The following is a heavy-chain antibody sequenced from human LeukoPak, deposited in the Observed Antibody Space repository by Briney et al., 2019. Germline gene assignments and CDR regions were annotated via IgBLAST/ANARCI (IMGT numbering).Heavy chain of an antibody. J-gene: IGHJ4*02. D-gene: IGHD5-18*01. CDR1: GESLNSLY. Sequence: WETLDLTWYVSGESLNSLYWSWVGQPPGKGLEGIRYMLDTVTTNDNPSLKGRFNLSADMHKNQFSLRLTSETAADPAVYFCATMKRGNIFGYFDFGGQGIVVSVSS. CDR2: MLDTVTT. V-gene: IGHV4-59*11. CDR3: ATMKRGNIFGYFDF.